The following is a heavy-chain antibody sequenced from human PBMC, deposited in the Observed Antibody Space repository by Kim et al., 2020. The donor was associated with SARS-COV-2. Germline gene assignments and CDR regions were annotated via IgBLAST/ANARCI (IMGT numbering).Heavy chain of an antibody. D-gene: IGHD3-3*01. J-gene: IGHJ4*01. CDR2: INPSNGDT. Sequence: ASVKVSCKASGYSFTRHYMHWVRQAPGQGLEWMGMINPSNGDTGYAQTFRNRVTVTRDTSTTTVYMELSSLRSVDTAVYFCAMEIPDTLYFDYLGHGAQV. CDR1: GYSFTRHY. V-gene: IGHV1-46*01. CDR3: AMEIPDTLYFDY.